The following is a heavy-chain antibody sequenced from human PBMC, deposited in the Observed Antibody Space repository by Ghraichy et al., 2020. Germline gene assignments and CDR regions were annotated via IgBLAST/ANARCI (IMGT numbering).Heavy chain of an antibody. D-gene: IGHD5-24*01. Sequence: SVKVSCKASGGTFSSYAISWVRQALGQGLEWMGGIIPIFGTANYAQKFQGRVTITADESTSTAYMELSSLRSEDTAVYYCARVTPSTWLQYRYAFDIWGQGTMVTVSS. CDR2: IIPIFGTA. V-gene: IGHV1-69*13. CDR3: ARVTPSTWLQYRYAFDI. CDR1: GGTFSSYA. J-gene: IGHJ3*02.